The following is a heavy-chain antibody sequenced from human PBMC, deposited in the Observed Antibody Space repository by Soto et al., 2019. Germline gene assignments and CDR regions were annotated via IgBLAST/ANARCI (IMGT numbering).Heavy chain of an antibody. Sequence: ASVKVSCKASGYTFTSYGISWVRQAPAQGLEWMGWISAYNGNTNYAQKLERRVTMTTDTSTSTAYMELRSLRSDDTAVYCCARELSGNYVGWFDPWGQGTLVTVSS. CDR3: ARELSGNYVGWFDP. J-gene: IGHJ5*02. D-gene: IGHD4-4*01. CDR1: GYTFTSYG. CDR2: ISAYNGNT. V-gene: IGHV1-18*04.